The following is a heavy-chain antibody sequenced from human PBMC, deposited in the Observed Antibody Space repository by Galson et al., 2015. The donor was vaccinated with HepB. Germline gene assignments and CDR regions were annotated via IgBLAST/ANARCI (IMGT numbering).Heavy chain of an antibody. D-gene: IGHD4-11*01. CDR2: IRYDGSNK. CDR3: AKDTGRRSYYYYAMDI. V-gene: IGHV3-30*02. Sequence: SLRLSCAASGFTFSNYGLHWVRQAPGKGLEWVAFIRYDGSNKYYADSVKGRFTISRDNSKNTLYMQMNSLRAEDTAVYSCAKDTGRRSYYYYAMDIWGQGTTVTVSS. CDR1: GFTFSNYG. J-gene: IGHJ6*02.